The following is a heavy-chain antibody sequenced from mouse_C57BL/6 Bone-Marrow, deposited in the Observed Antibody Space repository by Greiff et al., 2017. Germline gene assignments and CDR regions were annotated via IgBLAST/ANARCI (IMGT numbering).Heavy chain of an antibody. Sequence: QVQLQQSGAELVKPGASVKISCKASGYAFSSYWMNWVKQRPGKGLEWIGQIYPGDGDINYNGKFKGKATLTADKSSSTAYMQLSSLTSEDSAVYVCARTYYGSSPLMWYMDVWGTGTTVTVSS. D-gene: IGHD1-1*01. J-gene: IGHJ1*03. CDR1: GYAFSSYW. CDR2: IYPGDGDI. CDR3: ARTYYGSSPLMWYMDV. V-gene: IGHV1-80*01.